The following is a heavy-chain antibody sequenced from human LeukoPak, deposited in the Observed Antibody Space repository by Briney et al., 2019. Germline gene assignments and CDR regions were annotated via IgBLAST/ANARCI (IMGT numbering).Heavy chain of an antibody. CDR3: ARGATISETGYFDF. J-gene: IGHJ4*03. D-gene: IGHD5-24*01. Sequence: SETLSLTCAVYGGSFSRYYWSWIRQSPGKGLEWIAEIDHRGDNNYNPSVKSRVTISGDTSKNQFSLKVRSLSAADTAVYYCARGATISETGYFDFWGQGTPVTVSS. V-gene: IGHV4-34*01. CDR1: GGSFSRYY. CDR2: IDHRGDN.